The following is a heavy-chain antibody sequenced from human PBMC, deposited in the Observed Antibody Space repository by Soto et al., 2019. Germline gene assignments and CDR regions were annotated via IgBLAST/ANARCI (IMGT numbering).Heavy chain of an antibody. D-gene: IGHD1-20*01. CDR1: GFTFSSYS. J-gene: IGHJ6*02. Sequence: EVQLVESGGGLVKPGGSLRLSCAASGFTFSSYSMNWVRQAPGKGLEWVSSISSSSSYIYYADSVKGRFTISRDNAKISLYLQMNSLRAEDTAVYYCARDIRSTSAGDYGMDVWGQGTTVTVSS. CDR3: ARDIRSTSAGDYGMDV. V-gene: IGHV3-21*01. CDR2: ISSSSSYI.